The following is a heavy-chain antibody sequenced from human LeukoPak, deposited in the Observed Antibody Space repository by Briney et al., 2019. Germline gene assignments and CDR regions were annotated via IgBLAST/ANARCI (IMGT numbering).Heavy chain of an antibody. CDR2: ISSSGSYI. CDR1: GFTFSNYS. J-gene: IGHJ4*02. CDR3: ARDTRYFDY. V-gene: IGHV3-21*03. Sequence: GGSLRLSCAASGFTFSNYSMNWVRQAPGKGLEWVSSISSSGSYISYADSVKGRFTISRDNAKNSLYLQMNSLRAEDTAVYYCARDTRYFDYWGQGNMVTVSS.